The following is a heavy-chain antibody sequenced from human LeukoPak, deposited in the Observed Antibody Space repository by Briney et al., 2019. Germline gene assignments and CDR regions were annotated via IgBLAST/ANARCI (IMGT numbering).Heavy chain of an antibody. D-gene: IGHD4-11*01. CDR2: IYHSGST. J-gene: IGHJ5*02. CDR3: ARSSNYWFDP. CDR1: GGSFSGYY. V-gene: IGHV4-34*01. Sequence: PSETLSLTCAVYGGSFSGYYWSWIRQPPGEGLEWIGEIYHSGSTNYNPSLKSRVTMSVDKSKNQFSLKLSSVTAADTAVYYCARSSNYWFDPWGQGTLVTVSS.